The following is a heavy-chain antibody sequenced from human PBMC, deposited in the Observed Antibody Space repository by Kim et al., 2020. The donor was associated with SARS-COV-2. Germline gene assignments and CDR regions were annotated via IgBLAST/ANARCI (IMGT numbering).Heavy chain of an antibody. CDR3: GGVPGPYYGMDV. CDR2: ISWNSGSI. V-gene: IGHV3-9*01. CDR1: GFTFGDYA. Sequence: GGSLRLSCAASGFTFGDYAMHWVRQAPGKGLEWVSGISWNSGSIGYADSVKGRFTISRDNAKNSLYLQMNSLRAEDTALYYCGGVPGPYYGMDVWGQGTTVTVSS. D-gene: IGHD2-2*01. J-gene: IGHJ6*02.